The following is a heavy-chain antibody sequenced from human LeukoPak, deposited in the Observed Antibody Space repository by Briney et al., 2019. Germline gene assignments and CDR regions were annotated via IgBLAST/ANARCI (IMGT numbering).Heavy chain of an antibody. CDR1: GITLSNYG. J-gene: IGHJ4*02. V-gene: IGHV3-23*01. CDR3: ARRGVVIRVILVGFHKEAFYFDS. CDR2: ISDSGGST. Sequence: GGSLRLSCAVSGITLSNYGMSWVRQAPGKGLEWVAGISDSGGSTNYADSVKGRFTISRDNPKNTLYLQMNSPRAEDTAVYFCARRGVVIRVILVGFHKEAFYFDSWGQGALVTVSS. D-gene: IGHD3-22*01.